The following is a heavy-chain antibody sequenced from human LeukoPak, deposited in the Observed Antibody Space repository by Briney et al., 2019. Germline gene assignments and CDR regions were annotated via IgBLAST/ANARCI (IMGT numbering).Heavy chain of an antibody. CDR3: ARTAVAGGSFDY. D-gene: IGHD6-19*01. V-gene: IGHV1-8*02. CDR1: GYTFTSYD. J-gene: IGHJ4*02. CDR2: MNPNSGNT. Sequence: ASVTVSCKASGYTFTSYDINWVRQAPGQGLEWMGWMNPNSGNTGYAQKFQGRVTMTRNTSISTAYMELSSLRSEDTAVYYCARTAVAGGSFDYWGQGTLVTVSS.